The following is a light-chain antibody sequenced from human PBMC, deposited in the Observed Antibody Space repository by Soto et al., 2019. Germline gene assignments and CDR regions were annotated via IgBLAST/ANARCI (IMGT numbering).Light chain of an antibody. Sequence: EIVMTQSPATLSVSPGERATLSCRASQSVSSNLAWYQQKPGQDPRLLIYGASTRATGIPARFSGSGSGTEFTLTVRSLQSEDFAVYYCQQYNNWLITFGQGTRLEIK. CDR1: QSVSSN. J-gene: IGKJ5*01. CDR3: QQYNNWLIT. CDR2: GAS. V-gene: IGKV3-15*01.